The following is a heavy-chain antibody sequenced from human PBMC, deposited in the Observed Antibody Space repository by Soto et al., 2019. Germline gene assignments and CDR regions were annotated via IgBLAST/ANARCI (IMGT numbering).Heavy chain of an antibody. Sequence: EVQLVESGGGLVQPGGSLRLSCAASGFMFNTYEMNWARQAPGKGLEWIAYISSGGGTIHYADSVRGRFRISRDNGKNTLSLQMNSLRVEDTAVYYCARDSVVGDFDSWGQGTLVTVSS. V-gene: IGHV3-48*03. CDR2: ISSGGGTI. J-gene: IGHJ4*02. D-gene: IGHD1-26*01. CDR1: GFMFNTYE. CDR3: ARDSVVGDFDS.